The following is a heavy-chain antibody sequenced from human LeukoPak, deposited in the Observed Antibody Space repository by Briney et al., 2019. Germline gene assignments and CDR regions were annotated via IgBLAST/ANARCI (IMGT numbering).Heavy chain of an antibody. D-gene: IGHD3-3*01. CDR3: ARHMRSYYDFWSGPVVFDP. J-gene: IGHJ5*02. V-gene: IGHV4-34*01. CDR2: INHSGST. Sequence: SETLSLTCAVYGGPFSGYYWSWIRQPPGKGLEWIGEINHSGSTNYNPSLKSRVTISVDTSKNQFSLKLSSVTAADTAVYYCARHMRSYYDFWSGPVVFDPWGQGTLVTVSS. CDR1: GGPFSGYY.